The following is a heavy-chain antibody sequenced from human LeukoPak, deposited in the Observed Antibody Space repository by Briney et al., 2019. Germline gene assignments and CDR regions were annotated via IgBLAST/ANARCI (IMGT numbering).Heavy chain of an antibody. CDR3: ARVIEGRHFDY. CDR1: GFAVSSNY. Sequence: GGSLRLSCAASGFAVSSNYLSWVRQSPGKGLEWVSFIYSGGTTYYADSVKGRFTISRDKSKNTMFLEMNSLRGEDTAIYYCARVIEGRHFDYWGQGTLVTVSS. V-gene: IGHV3-66*01. J-gene: IGHJ4*02. D-gene: IGHD2/OR15-2a*01. CDR2: IYSGGTT.